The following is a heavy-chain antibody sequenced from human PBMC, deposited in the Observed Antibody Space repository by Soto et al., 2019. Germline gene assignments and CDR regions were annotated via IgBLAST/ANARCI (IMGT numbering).Heavy chain of an antibody. CDR1: GYSFTSYW. CDR3: ARRKEGITETTYFDY. CDR2: IYPGDSDT. J-gene: IGHJ4*02. V-gene: IGHV5-51*01. Sequence: GESLKISCKGSGYSFTSYWIGWVRQMPGKGLEWMGIIYPGDSDTRYSPSFQGQVTISADKSISVAYLQWSSLKASDTAIYYCARRKEGITETTYFDYWGQGTQVTVSS. D-gene: IGHD1-7*01.